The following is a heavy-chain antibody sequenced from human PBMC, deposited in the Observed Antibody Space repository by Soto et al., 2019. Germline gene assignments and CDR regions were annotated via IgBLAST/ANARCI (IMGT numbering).Heavy chain of an antibody. Sequence: GGSLRLCCAASGFTFSGKTMYWVRQAPAKGLEWVSPISGSGGRTYYAGSVKGRFTISRDNSKNTLYLQMNSLRAEDTAVYYCAKSYYDILGYYYGMDVWGQGTTVTVSS. D-gene: IGHD3-9*01. CDR3: AKSYYDILGYYYGMDV. CDR2: ISGSGGRT. CDR1: GFTFSGKT. V-gene: IGHV3-23*01. J-gene: IGHJ6*02.